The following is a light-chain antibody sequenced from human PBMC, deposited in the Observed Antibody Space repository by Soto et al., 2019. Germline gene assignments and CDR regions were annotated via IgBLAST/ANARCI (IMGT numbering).Light chain of an antibody. CDR2: GAS. V-gene: IGKV3-20*01. CDR3: QQYGSSPHT. CDR1: QSVSSSY. J-gene: IGKJ2*01. Sequence: EIVLTQSPGTLSLSPGERATLSCRASQSVSSSYLAWYQHKPGQAPRLLIYGASSRATGIPDRFSGSGSGTEFTLPISRLEPEDFAVYYCQQYGSSPHTFGQGTKLEIK.